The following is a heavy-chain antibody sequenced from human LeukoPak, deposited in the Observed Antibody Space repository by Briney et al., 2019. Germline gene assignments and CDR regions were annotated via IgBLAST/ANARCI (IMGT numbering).Heavy chain of an antibody. Sequence: SETLSLTCAVYGGSFSGYYWRWIRQPPGKGLEGIGEINHSGSTNYNPSLKSRVTISVDTAKNQFYLKLSSVTAADTAVYYSARGLLRFLELIRARSPKYYFDYWGQGTLVTVSS. CDR1: GGSFSGYY. V-gene: IGHV4-34*01. CDR3: ARGLLRFLELIRARSPKYYFDY. D-gene: IGHD3-3*01. J-gene: IGHJ4*02. CDR2: INHSGST.